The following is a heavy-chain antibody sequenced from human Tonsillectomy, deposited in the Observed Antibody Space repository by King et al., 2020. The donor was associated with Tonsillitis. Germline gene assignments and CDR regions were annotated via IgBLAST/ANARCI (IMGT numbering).Heavy chain of an antibody. CDR1: GYTFISYD. CDR3: ARGDDYSGSGSYFIP. D-gene: IGHD3-10*01. J-gene: IGHJ5*02. V-gene: IGHV1-8*02. Sequence: VQLVQSGAEVKKPGASVKVSCKASGYTFISYDINWVRQAPGQGLEWMGWMNPRSPSVGYAQKFQGRLTMTSDTSLNTAYMELSSLKSEDTALYYCARGDDYSGSGSYFIPWGQGTLVTVSA. CDR2: MNPRSPSV.